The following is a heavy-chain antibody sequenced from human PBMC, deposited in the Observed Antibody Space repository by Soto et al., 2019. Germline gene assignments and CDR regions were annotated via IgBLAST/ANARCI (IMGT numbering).Heavy chain of an antibody. CDR2: VIPMIDVS. CDR3: ARSYFNYVRGSSYFDS. Sequence: QVQLVQSVGEVKKHGSSVKVSCTASGGTFSNSSISWVRQAPGQGLVWMGRVIPMIDVSNSAPKFQGRVTLTSDTSSHPAYMVLSHLRSEDTAICYCARSYFNYVRGSSYFDSWGPGTLVTVSS. J-gene: IGHJ4*02. D-gene: IGHD3-16*01. V-gene: IGHV1-69*02. CDR1: GGTFSNSS.